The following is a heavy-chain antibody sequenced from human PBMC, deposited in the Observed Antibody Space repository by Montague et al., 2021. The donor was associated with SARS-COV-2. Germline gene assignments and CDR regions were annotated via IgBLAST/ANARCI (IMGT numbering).Heavy chain of an antibody. CDR1: GFSRSTSGEA. Sequence: PALVKPTQTLTLTCTFSGFSRSTSGEAVGWIRQPPGKALEWLALIYWDDEKRYSPSLKSRLTITKDNSKNQVVLTMTNMDPMDTATYYCTHRGGSRWTKPYFDSWGQGTLDTVYS. J-gene: IGHJ4*02. CDR2: IYWDDEK. D-gene: IGHD6-13*01. V-gene: IGHV2-5*02. CDR3: THRGGSRWTKPYFDS.